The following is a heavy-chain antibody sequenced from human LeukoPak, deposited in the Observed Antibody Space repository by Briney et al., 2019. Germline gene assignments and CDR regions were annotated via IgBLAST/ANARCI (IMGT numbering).Heavy chain of an antibody. CDR3: AKDLWAFDI. CDR2: IWYDGSNK. V-gene: IGHV3-33*06. J-gene: IGHJ3*02. D-gene: IGHD3-16*01. Sequence: GGSLRLSCAASGFTFSSYGMHWVRQAPGKGLEWVAVIWYDGSNKYYADSVKGRFTISRGNSKNTLYLQMNSLRAEDTAVYYCAKDLWAFDIWGQGTMVTVSS. CDR1: GFTFSSYG.